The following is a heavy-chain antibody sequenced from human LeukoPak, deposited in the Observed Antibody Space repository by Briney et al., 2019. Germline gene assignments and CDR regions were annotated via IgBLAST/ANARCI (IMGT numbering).Heavy chain of an antibody. J-gene: IGHJ4*02. D-gene: IGHD3-22*01. CDR3: ANAFEGYDSSGYYSYFDY. V-gene: IGHV3-48*01. CDR2: ITNSGNSK. CDR1: EFTFSSYS. Sequence: PGGSLRLSCAASEFTFSSYSMNWVRQAPGKGLEWVSYITNSGNSKSYADSVKGRFTISRDNTKNSLYLQMNSLRAEDTAVYYFANAFEGYDSSGYYSYFDYWGQGTLVTVSS.